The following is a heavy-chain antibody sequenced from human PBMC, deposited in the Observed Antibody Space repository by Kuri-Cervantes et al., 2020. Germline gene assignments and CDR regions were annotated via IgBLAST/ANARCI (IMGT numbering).Heavy chain of an antibody. CDR3: ASIVVVPAANDWFDP. D-gene: IGHD2-2*01. V-gene: IGHV1-24*01. J-gene: IGHJ5*02. Sequence: ASVKVSCKVSGYTLTKLSMHWVRQAPGKGLEWMGGFDPEDGETIYAQKFQGRVTMTEDTSTDTAYMELSSLRSEDTAVYYCASIVVVPAANDWFDPWGQGTLVTVSS. CDR1: GYTLTKLS. CDR2: FDPEDGET.